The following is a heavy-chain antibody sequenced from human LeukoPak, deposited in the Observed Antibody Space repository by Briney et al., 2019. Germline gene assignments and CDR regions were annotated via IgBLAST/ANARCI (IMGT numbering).Heavy chain of an antibody. CDR1: GFSFSHAW. D-gene: IGHD6-19*01. Sequence: GGSLRLSCAASGFSFSHAWMTWVRQAPGKVLEWIGRIQSETDGGTTDYAAPVKGRFTISRDDSKNMLYLQMNSLKNEDTAVYYCTTSPQWLENWGQGTLVTVSP. V-gene: IGHV3-15*01. CDR3: TTSPQWLEN. J-gene: IGHJ4*02. CDR2: IQSETDGGTT.